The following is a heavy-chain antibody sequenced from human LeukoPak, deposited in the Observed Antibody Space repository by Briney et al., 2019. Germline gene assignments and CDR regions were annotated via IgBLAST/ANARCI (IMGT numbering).Heavy chain of an antibody. Sequence: SETLSLTCTVSGGSISSYYWSWIRQPPGKGLEWIGYIYYSGSTNYNPSLKSRVTISVDTSKNQFSLKLSSVTAADTAVYYCARVNCDYVWGKPLMFDYWGQGTLVTVSS. CDR3: ARVNCDYVWGKPLMFDY. J-gene: IGHJ4*02. CDR2: IYYSGST. V-gene: IGHV4-59*01. D-gene: IGHD3-16*01. CDR1: GGSISSYY.